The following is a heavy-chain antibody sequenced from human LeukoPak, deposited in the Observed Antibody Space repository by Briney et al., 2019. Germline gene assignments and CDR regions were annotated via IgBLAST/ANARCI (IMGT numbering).Heavy chain of an antibody. CDR2: ISSSGNTI. Sequence: GGSLRLSCAASGFIFSDYYMSWIRQAPGKGLEWVSYISSSGNTIYYADSVKGRFSISRDNAKNSLYLQMNSLRAEDTAVYYCATFPFSDFWSGYFDYWGQGTLVTVSS. D-gene: IGHD3-3*01. V-gene: IGHV3-11*01. J-gene: IGHJ4*02. CDR1: GFIFSDYY. CDR3: ATFPFSDFWSGYFDY.